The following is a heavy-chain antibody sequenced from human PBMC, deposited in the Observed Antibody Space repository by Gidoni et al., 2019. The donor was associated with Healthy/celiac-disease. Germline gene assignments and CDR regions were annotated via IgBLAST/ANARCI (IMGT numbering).Heavy chain of an antibody. CDR1: GFTFSSYW. Sequence: EVQLVESGGGLVQPGGSLRLSCAASGFTFSSYWMSWVRQAPGKGLEWVANIKQDGSEKYYVDSVKGRFTISRDNAKNSLYLKMNSLRAEDTAVYYCARGGIAVAEDYWGQGTLVTVSS. CDR2: IKQDGSEK. D-gene: IGHD6-19*01. V-gene: IGHV3-7*03. J-gene: IGHJ4*02. CDR3: ARGGIAVAEDY.